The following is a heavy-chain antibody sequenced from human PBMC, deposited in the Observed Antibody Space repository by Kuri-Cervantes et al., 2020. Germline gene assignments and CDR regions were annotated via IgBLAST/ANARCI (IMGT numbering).Heavy chain of an antibody. D-gene: IGHD4-23*01. CDR3: AKSSGNSGFDY. V-gene: IGHV3-30-3*02. Sequence: GESLKISCAASGFTFSSYAMHWVRQAPGKGLEWVAVISYDGSNKYYADSVKGRLTISRDNSKNTLYLQMDSLRAEDTAVYYCAKSSGNSGFDYWGQGTLVTVSS. CDR2: ISYDGSNK. J-gene: IGHJ4*02. CDR1: GFTFSSYA.